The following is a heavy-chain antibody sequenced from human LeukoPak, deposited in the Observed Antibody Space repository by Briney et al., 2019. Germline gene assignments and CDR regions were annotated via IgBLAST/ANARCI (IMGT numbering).Heavy chain of an antibody. CDR2: IYSGGST. V-gene: IGHV3-53*01. CDR3: ARDIRKIATTGTLYYYYGMDV. Sequence: PGGSLRLSCAASGFTVSSNYMSWVRQAPGKGLEWVSVIYSGGSTYYADSVEGRFTISGDNSKNTLYLQMNSLRAEDTAVYYCARDIRKIATTGTLYYYYGMDVWGQGTTVTVSS. D-gene: IGHD1-1*01. J-gene: IGHJ6*02. CDR1: GFTVSSNY.